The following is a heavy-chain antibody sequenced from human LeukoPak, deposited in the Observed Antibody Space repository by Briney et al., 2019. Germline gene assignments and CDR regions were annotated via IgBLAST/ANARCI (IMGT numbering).Heavy chain of an antibody. J-gene: IGHJ6*02. CDR1: GGSISSGGYY. V-gene: IGHV4-31*03. CDR3: ARDLSVATSDYYGMDV. D-gene: IGHD5-12*01. Sequence: SETLSLTCTVSGGSISSGGYYWSWIRQHPGKGLEWIGYIYYSGSTYYNPSLKSRVTISVDTSKNQFSLKLSSVTAADTAVYYCARDLSVATSDYYGMDVWGQGTTVTVSS. CDR2: IYYSGST.